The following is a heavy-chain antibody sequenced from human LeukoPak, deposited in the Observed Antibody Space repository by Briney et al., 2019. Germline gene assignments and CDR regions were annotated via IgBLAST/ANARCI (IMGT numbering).Heavy chain of an antibody. CDR1: GFTFSSYE. J-gene: IGHJ4*02. CDR2: ISSSSSTI. Sequence: GGSLRLSCAASGFTFSSYEMNWVRQAPGKGLEWVSYISSSSSTIYYADSVKGRFTISRDSAKNSLYLQMNSLRAEDTAVYYCARRWFGSSGYYYVGSYFDYWGQGTLVTVSS. V-gene: IGHV3-48*01. D-gene: IGHD3-22*01. CDR3: ARRWFGSSGYYYVGSYFDY.